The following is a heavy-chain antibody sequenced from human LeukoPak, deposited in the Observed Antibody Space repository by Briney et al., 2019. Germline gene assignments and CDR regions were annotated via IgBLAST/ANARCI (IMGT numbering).Heavy chain of an antibody. CDR2: ISSSSSTI. D-gene: IGHD6-6*01. V-gene: IGHV3-48*04. CDR1: GFTFSSYS. CDR3: AKDTTTNSKYSSSSKDY. Sequence: PGGSLRLSCAASGFTFSSYSMNWVRQAPGKGLEWVSYISSSSSTIYYADSVKGRFTISRDNAKNSLYLQMNSLRAEDTAVYYCAKDTTTNSKYSSSSKDYWGQGTLVTVSS. J-gene: IGHJ4*02.